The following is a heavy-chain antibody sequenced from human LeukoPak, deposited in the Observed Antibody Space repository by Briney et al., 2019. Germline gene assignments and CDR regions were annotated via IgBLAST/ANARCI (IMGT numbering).Heavy chain of an antibody. CDR3: ARDVGATPYYFDY. V-gene: IGHV1-69*13. D-gene: IGHD1-26*01. CDR1: GGTFSSYA. J-gene: IGHJ4*02. Sequence: GASVKVSCKASGGTFSSYAISWVRQAPGQGLEWIGGIIPIFGTANYAQKFQGRVTITADESASTAYMELSSLRSEDTAVYYCARDVGATPYYFDYWGQGTLVTVSS. CDR2: IIPIFGTA.